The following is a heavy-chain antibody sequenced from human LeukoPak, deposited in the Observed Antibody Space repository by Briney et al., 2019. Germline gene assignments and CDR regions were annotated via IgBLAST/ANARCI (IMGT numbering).Heavy chain of an antibody. CDR3: AHSDTTRHYFDY. V-gene: IGHV2-5*01. CDR1: GFSLSTSGVG. D-gene: IGHD1-26*01. J-gene: IGHJ4*02. Sequence: ESGPTLVNPTQTLTLTCTFSGFSLSTSGVGVGWIRQAAGKALEWLALIYWNDDKRYSPSLKSRLTITKDTSKNQVVLTMTNMDPVDTATYYCAHSDTTRHYFDYWGQGTLVTVSS. CDR2: IYWNDDK.